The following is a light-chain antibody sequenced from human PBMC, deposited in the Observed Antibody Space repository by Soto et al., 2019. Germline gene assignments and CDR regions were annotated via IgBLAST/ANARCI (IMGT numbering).Light chain of an antibody. Sequence: VLAQPASVSGSPGQSITISCTGTSSDVGSYNYVSWYQQHPGKAPKLMIYEVSDRPSGISSRFSGSKSGNTASLTISGLQTEDEADYYCSSYTSSSTLFGTGTKVTVL. V-gene: IGLV2-14*01. CDR3: SSYTSSSTL. CDR1: SSDVGSYNY. J-gene: IGLJ1*01. CDR2: EVS.